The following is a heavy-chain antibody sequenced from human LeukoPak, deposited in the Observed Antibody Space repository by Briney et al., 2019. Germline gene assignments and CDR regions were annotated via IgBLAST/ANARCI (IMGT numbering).Heavy chain of an antibody. Sequence: PSETLSLTCTVSGGSISDSSYYWGSIRQPPGNGPEWLGTVHYSGTTYYNSSLKGRVILSVDASKNQFSLMVGSVTAADTAVYYCARLSYGIYGNYFFDQWGQGTLVAVSS. D-gene: IGHD4-17*01. CDR2: VHYSGTT. V-gene: IGHV4-39*01. CDR3: ARLSYGIYGNYFFDQ. J-gene: IGHJ4*02. CDR1: GGSISDSSYY.